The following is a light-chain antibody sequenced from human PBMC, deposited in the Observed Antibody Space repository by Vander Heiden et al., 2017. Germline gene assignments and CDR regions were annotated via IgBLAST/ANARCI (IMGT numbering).Light chain of an antibody. CDR1: QTISSTY. CDR3: QQYLSSVWT. V-gene: IGKV3-20*01. CDR2: GTF. J-gene: IGKJ1*01. Sequence: VLTQSPGSLCLPPGETATLSCRTTQTISSTYLAWYHHRPGQGPRLLIYGTFNRDTGIPDRFSGSGSGRDFTLTIRGLEPEDVGVYYCQQYLSSVWTFGRGTKVQIK.